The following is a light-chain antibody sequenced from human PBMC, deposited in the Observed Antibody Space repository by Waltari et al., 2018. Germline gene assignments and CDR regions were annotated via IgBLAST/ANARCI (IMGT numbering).Light chain of an antibody. CDR1: SSNIGSNY. CDR3: AAWDDSLSCPV. Sequence: QSVLTQPPSASGTPGQRVTISCSGSSSNIGSNYVYWYQQLPGTAPQLLIYRNNQRPSGVPDRFSGSSSCTSASLAISGLRSEDEADYYCAAWDDSLSCPVFGGGTKLTVL. CDR2: RNN. J-gene: IGLJ2*01. V-gene: IGLV1-47*01.